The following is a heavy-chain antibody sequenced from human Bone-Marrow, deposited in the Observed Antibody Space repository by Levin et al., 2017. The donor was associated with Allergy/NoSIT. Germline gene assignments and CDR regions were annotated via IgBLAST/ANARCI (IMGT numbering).Heavy chain of an antibody. CDR2: FDPSDSYT. CDR3: ARQGHSYYLDY. Sequence: GESLKISCQVSGYSFTSSWINWVRQTPGKGLEWMGRFDPSDSYTDYGPSFQGRVSMSGDKSTTTVYLQWSSVKASDSAIYFCARQGHSYYLDYWGEGTVVTVSS. D-gene: IGHD3-10*01. V-gene: IGHV5-10-1*01. CDR1: GYSFTSSW. J-gene: IGHJ4*02.